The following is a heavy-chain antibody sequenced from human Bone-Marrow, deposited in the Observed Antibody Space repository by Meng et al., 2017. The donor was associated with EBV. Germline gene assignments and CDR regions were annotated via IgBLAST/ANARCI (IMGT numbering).Heavy chain of an antibody. CDR3: AREDYGDSHLDY. Sequence: QVQLVESGXGVVQPGXSLRLSCAASGFTFSSYGMHWVRQAPGKGLEWVAVIWYDGSNKYYADSVKGRFTISRDNSKNTLYLQMNSLRAEDTAVYYCAREDYGDSHLDYWGQGTLVTVSS. D-gene: IGHD4-17*01. CDR1: GFTFSSYG. V-gene: IGHV3-33*08. J-gene: IGHJ4*02. CDR2: IWYDGSNK.